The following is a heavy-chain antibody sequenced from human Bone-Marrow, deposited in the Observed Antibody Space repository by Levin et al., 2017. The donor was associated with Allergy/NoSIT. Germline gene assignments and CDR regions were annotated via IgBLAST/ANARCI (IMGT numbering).Heavy chain of an antibody. J-gene: IGHJ4*02. Sequence: ASETLSLTCTVSGGSISNGDYYWTWIRQPPGKGLEWIGYIYYSGSTYYTPSLKSRVSISVDTSKNQFSLKLSSVSDVDTAVYYCASNRYDSSSYYYYDYWGQGIQVTVSS. V-gene: IGHV4-30-4*01. D-gene: IGHD3-22*01. CDR2: IYYSGST. CDR1: GGSISNGDYY. CDR3: ASNRYDSSSYYYYDY.